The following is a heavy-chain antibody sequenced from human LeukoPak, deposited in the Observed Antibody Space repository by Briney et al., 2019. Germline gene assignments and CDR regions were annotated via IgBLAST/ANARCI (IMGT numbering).Heavy chain of an antibody. CDR3: TRGPGYDYVWGSYRVDY. CDR2: ITSNGGST. CDR1: GFIFYSYA. Sequence: GGSLRLSCAGSGFIFYSYAMHWVRQAPGRGLEYVSAITSNGGSTFYADSVKGRFTISRDNSKNTLYLQMGSLRAEDMAVYYCTRGPGYDYVWGSYRVDYWGQGTLVTVSS. J-gene: IGHJ4*02. D-gene: IGHD3-16*02. V-gene: IGHV3-64*02.